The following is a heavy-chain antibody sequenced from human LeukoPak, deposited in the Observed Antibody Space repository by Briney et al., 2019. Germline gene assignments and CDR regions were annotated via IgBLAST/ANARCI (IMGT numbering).Heavy chain of an antibody. V-gene: IGHV3-53*01. CDR2: IYSGGST. J-gene: IGHJ4*02. CDR3: ARSATYGNFDY. CDR1: GFTFSSYT. Sequence: PGGSLRLSCAASGFTFSSYTMNWVRQAPGKGLEWVSVIYSGGSTYHADSVKGRFTISRDNSKNTLYLQMNSLRAEDTAVYYCARSATYGNFDYWGQGTLVTVSS. D-gene: IGHD6-25*01.